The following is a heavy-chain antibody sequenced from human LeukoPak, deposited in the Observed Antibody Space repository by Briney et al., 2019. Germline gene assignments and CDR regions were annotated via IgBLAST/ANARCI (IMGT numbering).Heavy chain of an antibody. CDR2: ISAYNGNT. V-gene: IGHV1-18*01. D-gene: IGHD3-10*01. CDR3: ARVYGSGSFMYNWFDP. CDR1: GYTFTSYG. J-gene: IGHJ5*02. Sequence: GASVKVSCKASGYTFTSYGISWVRQAAGQGLEWMGWISAYNGNTNYAQKLQGRVTMTTDTSTSTAYMELRSLRSDDTAVYYCARVYGSGSFMYNWFDPWGQGTLVTLSS.